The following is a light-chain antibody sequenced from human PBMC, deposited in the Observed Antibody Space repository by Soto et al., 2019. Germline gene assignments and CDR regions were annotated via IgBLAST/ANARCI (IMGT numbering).Light chain of an antibody. Sequence: EIVLTQSPVTLSLSPGERATLSCRASQSVSSYLAWYQQRTGQAPRLLIYDESNRATGIPDRFSGSGSGTDLTLTISRLEPEDFAVYYCQKRSNWLWTCGQGTKVDIK. CDR1: QSVSSY. J-gene: IGKJ1*01. CDR3: QKRSNWLWT. CDR2: DES. V-gene: IGKV3-11*01.